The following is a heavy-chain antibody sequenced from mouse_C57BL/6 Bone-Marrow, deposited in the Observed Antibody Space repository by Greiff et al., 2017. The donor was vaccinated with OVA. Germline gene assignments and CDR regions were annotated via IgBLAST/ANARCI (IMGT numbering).Heavy chain of an antibody. CDR3: TAYYYGSTDY. CDR2: IRLKSDNYAT. D-gene: IGHD1-1*01. CDR1: GFTFSNYW. Sequence: EVQVVESGGGLVQPGGSMKLSCVASGFTFSNYWMNWVRQSPEKGLEWVAQIRLKSDNYATHYAESVKGRFTISRDDSKSSVYLQMNNLRAEDTGIYYCTAYYYGSTDYWGQGTTLTVSS. V-gene: IGHV6-3*01. J-gene: IGHJ2*01.